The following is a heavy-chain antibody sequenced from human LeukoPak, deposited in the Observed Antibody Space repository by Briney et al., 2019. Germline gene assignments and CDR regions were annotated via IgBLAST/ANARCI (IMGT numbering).Heavy chain of an antibody. CDR3: AKDQRPDSGYDIDY. V-gene: IGHV3-23*01. CDR2: IFGSADTT. Sequence: SGGSLRLSCAASGFTFSTYGMNWVRQAPRKGLEWVSVIFGSADTTYYADSVKGRFTISRDNSKNTLYLQMHSLRVEDTAVYYCAKDQRPDSGYDIDYWGQGTLVTVSS. CDR1: GFTFSTYG. J-gene: IGHJ4*02. D-gene: IGHD5-12*01.